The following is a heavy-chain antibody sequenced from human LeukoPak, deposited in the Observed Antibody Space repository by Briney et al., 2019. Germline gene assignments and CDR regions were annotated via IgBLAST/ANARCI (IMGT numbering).Heavy chain of an antibody. CDR2: IDTEDGET. D-gene: IGHD3-10*01. V-gene: IGHV1-69-2*01. CDR1: GYTFSDYN. J-gene: IGHJ6*04. Sequence: GASVEVSCKASGYTFSDYNIHWVQYAPGKGLEWMGRIDTEDGETIYAERFQGRVTITADTSTNTAYMELTSLRSDDTAVYYCTTDRVDRSFDVWGKGTAVSVSS. CDR3: TTDRVDRSFDV.